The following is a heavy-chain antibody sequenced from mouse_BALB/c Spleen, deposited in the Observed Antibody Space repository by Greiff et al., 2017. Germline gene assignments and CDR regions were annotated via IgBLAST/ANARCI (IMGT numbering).Heavy chain of an antibody. D-gene: IGHD1-1*01. CDR1: GFTFSSFG. CDR2: ISSGSSTI. J-gene: IGHJ2*01. CDR3: AREAYGSSFDY. V-gene: IGHV5-17*02. Sequence: EVQRVESGGGLVQPGGSRKLSCAASGFTFSSFGMHWVRQAPEKGLEWVAYISSGSSTIYYADTVKGRFTISRDNPKNTLFLQMTSLRSEDTAMYYCAREAYGSSFDYWGQGTTLTVSS.